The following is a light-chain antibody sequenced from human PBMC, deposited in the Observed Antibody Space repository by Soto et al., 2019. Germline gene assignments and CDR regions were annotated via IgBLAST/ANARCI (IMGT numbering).Light chain of an antibody. J-gene: IGKJ1*01. Sequence: EIVLTQSPGTLSLSPGERATLSCRASQSASSSWLAWYQQKPGQAPRLLIYGASSRATGVPDRFSGSGSGTDFTLTITRLEPEDSAVFYCQQYGGPPWTFGQGTKVDIK. CDR1: QSASSSW. CDR3: QQYGGPPWT. CDR2: GAS. V-gene: IGKV3-20*01.